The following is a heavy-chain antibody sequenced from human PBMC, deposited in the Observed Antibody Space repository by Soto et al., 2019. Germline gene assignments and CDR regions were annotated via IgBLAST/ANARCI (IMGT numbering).Heavy chain of an antibody. CDR1: GYSFPSCW. V-gene: IGHV5-10-1*01. CDR2: IDPSDSYT. J-gene: IGHJ6*02. CDR3: ARHRIAVAGGAYYYYYGMDV. Sequence: VESVKISCNGSGYSFPSCWIRLVRAMPWKGPGGMGRIDPSDSYTNYSPSFQGHVTISADKSISTAYLQWSSLKASDTARYYCARHRIAVAGGAYYYYYGMDVWGQRTTVSVPS. D-gene: IGHD6-19*01.